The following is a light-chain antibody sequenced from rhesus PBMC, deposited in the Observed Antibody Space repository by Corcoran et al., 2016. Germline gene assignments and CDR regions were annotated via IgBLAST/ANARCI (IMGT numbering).Light chain of an antibody. CDR1: QSLLHSHGYTY. CDR3: EQTLQTPWT. J-gene: IGKJ1*01. CDR2: GGS. Sequence: DIVMTQTPLSLSVPPGEPASISCRSSQSLLHSHGYTYLHCYWHTRGHSPQLLYEGGSNRDTGVPDRFSGSVSGTDVTLRISRVEAEDVGVYYCEQTLQTPWTFGQGTQVEIK. V-gene: IGKV2-78*01.